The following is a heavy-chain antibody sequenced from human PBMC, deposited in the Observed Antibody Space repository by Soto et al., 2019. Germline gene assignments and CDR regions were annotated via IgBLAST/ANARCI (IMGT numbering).Heavy chain of an antibody. D-gene: IGHD6-19*01. Sequence: EVQLVESGGGLVQPGGSLTLSCAASGFSISTNYMSWVRKAPGKGLECVSIIYSGGGTYYADSLRGRFTISRDNSKNTLSLQMDSLRAEDTAVYYCAKGSGWYGDCYFHHWGQGSLVTVSS. CDR3: AKGSGWYGDCYFHH. CDR1: GFSISTNY. CDR2: IYSGGGT. V-gene: IGHV3-66*01. J-gene: IGHJ1*01.